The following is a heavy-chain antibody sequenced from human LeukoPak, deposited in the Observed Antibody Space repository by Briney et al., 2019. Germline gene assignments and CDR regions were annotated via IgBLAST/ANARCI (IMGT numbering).Heavy chain of an antibody. CDR2: IYYSGST. J-gene: IGHJ4*02. V-gene: IGHV4-59*01. Sequence: SETLSLTCTVSGGSISSYYWNWIRQPPGKGLEWIGYIYYSGSTNYNPSLKSRVTISVDTSKNQFSLQLNSVTAADTAAYYCARTTNIWSPFDYWGQGTLVTVSS. CDR1: GGSISSYY. D-gene: IGHD4-11*01. CDR3: ARTTNIWSPFDY.